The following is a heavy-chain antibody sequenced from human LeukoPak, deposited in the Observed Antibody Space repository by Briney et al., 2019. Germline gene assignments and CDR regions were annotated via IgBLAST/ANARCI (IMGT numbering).Heavy chain of an antibody. J-gene: IGHJ4*02. D-gene: IGHD2-15*01. CDR1: GYTFTSHA. CDR3: AKSQYPGYSSGDSCSPVDY. CDR2: INAGNGNT. Sequence: ASVKVSCKASGYTFTSHAMHWVRQAPGQRLEWMGWINAGNGNTKYAQRIQDRITITRDTAASTAYMELSSLRSEDTAVYYCAKSQYPGYSSGDSCSPVDYWGQGTLVTVSS. V-gene: IGHV1-3*01.